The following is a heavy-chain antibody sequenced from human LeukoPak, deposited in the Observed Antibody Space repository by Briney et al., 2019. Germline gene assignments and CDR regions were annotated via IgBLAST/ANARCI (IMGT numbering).Heavy chain of an antibody. Sequence: PGGSLRLSCVASGFTFSSCAMSWVRQAPGKGLEWVSAIDVGGGNTYYADSVKGRFTFSRDNFKKTLHLQMNSLRAEDTAVYYCAKADTGGNYFDHWGQGTLVTVSS. CDR3: AKADTGGNYFDH. J-gene: IGHJ4*02. CDR2: IDVGGGNT. V-gene: IGHV3-23*01. CDR1: GFTFSSCA. D-gene: IGHD1-26*01.